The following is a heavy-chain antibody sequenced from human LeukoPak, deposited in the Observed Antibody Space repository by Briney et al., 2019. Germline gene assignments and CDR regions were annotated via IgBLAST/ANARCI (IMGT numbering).Heavy chain of an antibody. CDR1: GFTFSSYA. CDR2: ISGSGGST. CDR3: AKGAMGDSSSWYGDY. J-gene: IGHJ4*02. D-gene: IGHD6-13*01. Sequence: SCKASGFTFSSYAMSWVRQAPGKGLEWVSAISGSGGSTYYADSVKGRFTISRDNSKNTLYLQMNSLRAEDTAVYYCAKGAMGDSSSWYGDYWGQGTLVTVSS. V-gene: IGHV3-23*01.